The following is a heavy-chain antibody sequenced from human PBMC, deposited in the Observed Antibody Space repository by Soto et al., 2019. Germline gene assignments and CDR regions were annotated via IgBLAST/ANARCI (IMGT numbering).Heavy chain of an antibody. CDR3: AIPGGLELRFYRYDMGV. CDR1: GYSFTSYW. D-gene: IGHD1-7*01. V-gene: IGHV5-10-1*01. J-gene: IGHJ6*04. CDR2: IDPSDSYT. Sequence: GESLKISCKGSGYSFTSYWISWVRQMPGKGLEWMGRIDPSDSYTNYSPSFQGHVTISADKSISTAYLQWSSLKASDNAMYYCAIPGGLELRFYRYDMGVWGKGTTITVSS.